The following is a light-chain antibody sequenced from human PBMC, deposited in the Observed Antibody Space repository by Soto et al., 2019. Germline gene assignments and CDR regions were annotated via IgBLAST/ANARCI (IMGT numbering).Light chain of an antibody. CDR1: QSINSW. CDR2: KAS. V-gene: IGKV1-5*03. CDR3: QQYDTYPWT. Sequence: DIQMTQSPSTLSASVGDRVTITCRASQSINSWLAWYQQKPGRAPKLLIHKASTLESGVPSRFSGSESGTEFTLTISSLQPDDFATYYCQQYDTYPWTFVQGTEVEVK. J-gene: IGKJ1*01.